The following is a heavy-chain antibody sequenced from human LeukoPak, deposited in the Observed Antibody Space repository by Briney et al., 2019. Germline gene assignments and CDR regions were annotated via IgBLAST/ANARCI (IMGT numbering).Heavy chain of an antibody. Sequence: VASVKVSCKASGYSFADYYMHWVRQAPGQGLEWMGWINPNSGGTNYAQKFQGRVTMTRDTSISTAYMELSRLRSDDTAVYYCARDRTPYDYGDYGGYYYYMDVWGKGTTVTISS. D-gene: IGHD4-17*01. J-gene: IGHJ6*03. CDR2: INPNSGGT. CDR3: ARDRTPYDYGDYGGYYYYMDV. V-gene: IGHV1-2*02. CDR1: GYSFADYY.